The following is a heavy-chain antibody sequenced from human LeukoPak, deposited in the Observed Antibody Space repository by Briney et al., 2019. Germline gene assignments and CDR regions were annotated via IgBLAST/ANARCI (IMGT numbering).Heavy chain of an antibody. CDR2: IWYDGSRK. CDR3: ARDGGSGIDY. CDR1: GFSLTTYG. J-gene: IGHJ4*02. Sequence: GGSLRLSCAASGFSLTTYGTPWLRQAPGKGLEWVAVIWYDGSRKFYGDSVKGRFTVSRDTSETTMYLQMNTLRVDDTAVYYCARDGGSGIDYWGRGTLVTVSS. D-gene: IGHD3-10*01. V-gene: IGHV3-33*01.